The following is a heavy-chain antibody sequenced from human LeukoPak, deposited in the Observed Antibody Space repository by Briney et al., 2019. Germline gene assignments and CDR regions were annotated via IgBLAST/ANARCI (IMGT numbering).Heavy chain of an antibody. D-gene: IGHD3-10*01. CDR1: GYTFTGYY. CDR3: ARPISGPLSFWAFDV. CDR2: INPISGGT. J-gene: IGHJ3*01. V-gene: IGHV1-2*02. Sequence: ASVKVSCKTSGYTFTGYYMQWVRQAPGQGLELMGWINPISGGTNYAQNFQARVTMTRDTSINTAYMELSSLTSDDTAVYYCARPISGPLSFWAFDVWGQGTMVTVSS.